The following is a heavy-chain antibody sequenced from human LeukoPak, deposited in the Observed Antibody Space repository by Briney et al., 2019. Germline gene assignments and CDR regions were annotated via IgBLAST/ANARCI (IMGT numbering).Heavy chain of an antibody. D-gene: IGHD3-10*01. V-gene: IGHV4-34*01. CDR1: GGSFSGYY. Sequence: SETLSLTCAVYGGSFSGYYWSWIRQPPGKGLEWIGEINHSGSTNYNPSLKSRVTISVDTSKNQFSLKLSSVTAADTAVYYCALSGWYYYGSGSLADVWGQGTTVTVSS. J-gene: IGHJ6*02. CDR3: ALSGWYYYGSGSLADV. CDR2: INHSGST.